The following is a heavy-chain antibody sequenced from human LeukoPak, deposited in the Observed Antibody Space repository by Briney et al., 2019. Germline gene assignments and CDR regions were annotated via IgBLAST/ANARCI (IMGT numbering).Heavy chain of an antibody. J-gene: IGHJ4*02. CDR2: ISGSGDNT. D-gene: IGHD3-22*01. V-gene: IGHV3-23*01. Sequence: EGSLRLSCAASGFTFSSYAMSWVRQAPGKGLEWVSGISGSGDNTYYADSVKGRFTISRDNSKNTLYVQVNSLGTEDTAAYYCAKGSYYGSSGSFYFDYWGQGTLVTVSS. CDR1: GFTFSSYA. CDR3: AKGSYYGSSGSFYFDY.